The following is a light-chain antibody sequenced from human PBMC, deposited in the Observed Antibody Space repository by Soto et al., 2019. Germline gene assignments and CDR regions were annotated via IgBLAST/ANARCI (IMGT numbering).Light chain of an antibody. CDR1: QSVSKY. Sequence: EIVLTQSPATLSLSPGERATLSCRTSQSVSKYFAWYQQKPGRAPRLLIYDASSRATGIPARFIGGGSGTDFTITISSLEPEDFAIYYCQQRCNWPITFGQGTRLEIK. CDR2: DAS. J-gene: IGKJ5*01. CDR3: QQRCNWPIT. V-gene: IGKV3-11*01.